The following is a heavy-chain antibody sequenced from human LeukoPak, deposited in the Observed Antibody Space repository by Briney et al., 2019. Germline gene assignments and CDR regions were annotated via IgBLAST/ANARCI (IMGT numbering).Heavy chain of an antibody. CDR2: IYYSGST. CDR3: ARGSYYDFWSGYYTGYYFDY. J-gene: IGHJ4*02. Sequence: SGTLSLTCTVSGGSISSGGYYWSWIRQHPGQGLEWIGNIYYSGSTYYNPSLKSQATISVDTSKNQSSLKLSSVNAADTAVYYCARGSYYDFWSGYYTGYYFDYRGEGTLVTVSS. CDR1: GGSISSGGYY. D-gene: IGHD3-3*01. V-gene: IGHV4-31*01.